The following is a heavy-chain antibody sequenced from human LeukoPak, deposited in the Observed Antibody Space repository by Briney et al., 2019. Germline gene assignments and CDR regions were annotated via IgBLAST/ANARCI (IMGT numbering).Heavy chain of an antibody. J-gene: IGHJ3*02. V-gene: IGHV3-21*01. CDR3: ARRIMGYNSAFDI. CDR1: GFTFGSYA. CDR2: ISSSSSYI. Sequence: GGSLRLSCAASGFTFGSYAMNWVRQAPGKGLEWVSSISSSSSYIYYADSVKGRFTISRDNAKNSLYLQMNSLRAEDTAVYYCARRIMGYNSAFDIWGQGTMVTVSS. D-gene: IGHD5-24*01.